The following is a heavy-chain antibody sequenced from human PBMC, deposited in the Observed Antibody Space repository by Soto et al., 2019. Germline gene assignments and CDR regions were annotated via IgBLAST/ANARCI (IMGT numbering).Heavy chain of an antibody. Sequence: SETLSLTCTVSGGSISSYYWSWIRQPPGKGLEWIGYIYYSGSTNYNPSLKSRVTISVDTSKNQFSLKLSSVTAADTAVYYCARPSHTGVYSSPEWGYWGQGTLVTVSS. J-gene: IGHJ4*02. D-gene: IGHD6-13*01. CDR2: IYYSGST. V-gene: IGHV4-59*08. CDR3: ARPSHTGVYSSPEWGY. CDR1: GGSISSYY.